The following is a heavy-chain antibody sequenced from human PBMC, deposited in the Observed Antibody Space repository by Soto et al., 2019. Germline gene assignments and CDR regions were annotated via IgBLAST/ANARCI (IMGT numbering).Heavy chain of an antibody. Sequence: QVQLQESGPGLVKPSQTLSLTCTVSGGSISSGSYYWTWIRQHPGKGLEWIGYIYYSGSTYYNPSLKSRVTISVDTSKTQFSLKLTSVTAADTAVFYCAREGGDGVDYWGQGTLVTVAS. CDR1: GGSISSGSYY. J-gene: IGHJ4*02. V-gene: IGHV4-31*03. CDR2: IYYSGST. D-gene: IGHD3-16*01. CDR3: AREGGDGVDY.